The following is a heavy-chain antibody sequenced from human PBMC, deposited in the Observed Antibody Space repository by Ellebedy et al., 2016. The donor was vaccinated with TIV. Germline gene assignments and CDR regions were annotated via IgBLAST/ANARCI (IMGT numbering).Heavy chain of an antibody. V-gene: IGHV3-23*01. Sequence: GESLKISXAASGFTFSSYAMSWVRQAPGKGLEWVSAISGSGGSTYYADSVKGRFTISRDNSKNTLYLQMNSLRAEDTAVYYCARDRRRYCSSTSCYAGLDYWGQGTLVTVSS. CDR2: ISGSGGST. CDR1: GFTFSSYA. CDR3: ARDRRRYCSSTSCYAGLDY. D-gene: IGHD2-2*01. J-gene: IGHJ4*02.